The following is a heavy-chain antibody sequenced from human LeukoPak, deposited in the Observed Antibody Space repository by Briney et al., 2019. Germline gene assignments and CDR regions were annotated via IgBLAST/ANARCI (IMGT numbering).Heavy chain of an antibody. D-gene: IGHD2-21*02. J-gene: IGHJ4*02. CDR3: AKDFVVVPGNVNYFDY. V-gene: IGHV3-23*01. CDR2: ISGSGDNT. Sequence: GGSLRLSCAASGFTFSNYPMSWVRQAPGKGLEWVSAISGSGDNTYYADSVKGRFTVSRDNSKNTLYVQMKSLRAEDTAVYYCAKDFVVVPGNVNYFDYWGQGTLVTVSS. CDR1: GFTFSNYP.